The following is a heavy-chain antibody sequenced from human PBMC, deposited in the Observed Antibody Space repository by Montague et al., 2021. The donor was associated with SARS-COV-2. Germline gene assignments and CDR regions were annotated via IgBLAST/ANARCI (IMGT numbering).Heavy chain of an antibody. D-gene: IGHD3-3*01. V-gene: IGHV4-31*03. CDR3: ARAVVTNYNFWSGYSRVPDANWFDP. CDR1: GNSVNTGGYY. CDR2: IYYSGAT. Sequence: TLSLTCTVSGNSVNTGGYYWSRIRQLPGKGLEWIGYIYYSGATSYNPSLQGRLIISVDTSKNQFSLSLTSVTAADTAVYYCARAVVTNYNFWSGYSRVPDANWFDPWGQGTLVTVSS. J-gene: IGHJ5*02.